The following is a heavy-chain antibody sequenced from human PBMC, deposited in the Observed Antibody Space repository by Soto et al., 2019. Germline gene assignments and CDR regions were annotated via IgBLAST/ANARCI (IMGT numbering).Heavy chain of an antibody. CDR1: GFTFSTYA. CDR2: ISSNGGTT. V-gene: IGHV3-64*01. Sequence: EVQLVESGGGLVQPGGSLRLSCAASGFTFSTYAMQWVRQAPGKGLEFVSSISSNGGTTNYAYSVKGRFTISRDNCRDTLERQMGRLRPEDRAVYYWAGDGRAKNDYWGQGTLVTVSS. J-gene: IGHJ4*02. CDR3: AGDGRAKNDY.